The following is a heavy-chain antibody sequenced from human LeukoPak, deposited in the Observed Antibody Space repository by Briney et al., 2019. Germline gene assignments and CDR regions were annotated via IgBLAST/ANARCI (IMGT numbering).Heavy chain of an antibody. CDR3: ARDRTDYGSFDI. D-gene: IGHD4-17*01. Sequence: GGSLRLSCAASGFTFSSYWMHWVRQAPGKGLVWVSRINSDGSSTSYADSVKGRFTISRDNAKNSLYLQMNSLRAEDTALYYCARDRTDYGSFDIWGQGTMVTVSS. CDR1: GFTFSSYW. V-gene: IGHV3-74*01. J-gene: IGHJ3*02. CDR2: INSDGSST.